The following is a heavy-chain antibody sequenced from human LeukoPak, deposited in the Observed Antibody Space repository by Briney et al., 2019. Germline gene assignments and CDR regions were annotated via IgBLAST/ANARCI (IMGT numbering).Heavy chain of an antibody. V-gene: IGHV4-59*01. CDR2: IYYSGST. D-gene: IGHD1-26*01. CDR3: AATPLGANKVGTLDY. CDR1: GGSLSSYY. Sequence: SETLSLTCTVSGGSLSSYYWSWIRQPPGKGLEWIGYIYYSGSTNYHPPLKSRVTISVDTSKNQFSLKLSSVTAADTAVYYCAATPLGANKVGTLDYWGQGTLVTVSS. J-gene: IGHJ4*02.